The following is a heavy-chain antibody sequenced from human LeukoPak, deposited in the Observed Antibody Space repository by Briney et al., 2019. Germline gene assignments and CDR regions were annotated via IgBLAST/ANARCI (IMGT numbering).Heavy chain of an antibody. J-gene: IGHJ5*02. CDR1: GGSISSSSYY. CDR3: ARVNTLIRGIGWFDP. CDR2: IYYSGTT. D-gene: IGHD3-10*01. Sequence: SETLSLTCNVSGGSISSSSYYWGWIRQPPGKGLELIGNIYYSGTTYYNPSLKSRVTISVDTSKNQFSLKLSSVTAADTAVYYCARVNTLIRGIGWFDPWGRGILVTVSS. V-gene: IGHV4-39*07.